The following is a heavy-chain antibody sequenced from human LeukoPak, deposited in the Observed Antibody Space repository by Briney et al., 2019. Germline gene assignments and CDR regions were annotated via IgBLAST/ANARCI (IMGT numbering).Heavy chain of an antibody. CDR2: ISGSGGST. Sequence: GGSLRLSCAASGFTFSSYAMSWVRQAPGKGLEWVSAISGSGGSTYYADSVKGRFTISRDNSKNTLYLQMNSLRAEDAAVYYRAKNRGGSSGWTFDYWGQGTLVTVSS. CDR3: AKNRGGSSGWTFDY. V-gene: IGHV3-23*01. CDR1: GFTFSSYA. D-gene: IGHD6-19*01. J-gene: IGHJ4*02.